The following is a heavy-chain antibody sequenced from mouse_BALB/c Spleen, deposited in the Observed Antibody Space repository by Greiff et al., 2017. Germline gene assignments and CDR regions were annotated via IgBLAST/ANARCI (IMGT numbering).Heavy chain of an antibody. D-gene: IGHD2-10*02. CDR2: ISNLAYSI. CDR3: AREKYGRRVLYFDY. V-gene: IGHV5-15*02. CDR1: GFTFSDYG. J-gene: IGHJ2*01. Sequence: EVQRVESGGGLVQPGGSRKLSCAASGFTFSDYGMAWVRQAPGKGPEWVAFISNLAYSIYYADTVTGRFTISRENGKNTLYLEMSSLRSEDTAMYYCAREKYGRRVLYFDYWGQGTTLTVSS.